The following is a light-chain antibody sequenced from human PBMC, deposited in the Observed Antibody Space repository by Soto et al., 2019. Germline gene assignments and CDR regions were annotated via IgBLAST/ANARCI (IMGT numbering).Light chain of an antibody. CDR1: QSVSSY. CDR2: DAS. J-gene: IGKJ4*01. V-gene: IGKV3-11*01. Sequence: ETVLTQSPATLALSPGERATLSCRASQSVSSYLAWYQQKPGQAPTLLIYDASNRATGIPARFSGSGSGTDFTLTISSLEPEDFAFYYCQHRSRWPTFGGGTKVEIK. CDR3: QHRSRWPT.